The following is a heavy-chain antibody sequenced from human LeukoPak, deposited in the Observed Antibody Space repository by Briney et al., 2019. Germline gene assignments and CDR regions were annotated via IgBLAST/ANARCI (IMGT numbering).Heavy chain of an antibody. CDR3: AREGGAYCSSTSCSFEKYNWFDP. D-gene: IGHD2-2*01. CDR1: GYTFTGYY. J-gene: IGHJ5*02. V-gene: IGHV1-2*06. CDR2: INPNSGGT. Sequence: ASVKVSCKASGYTFTGYYTHWVRQAPGQGLEWMGRINPNSGGTNYAQKFQVRITMTRDTSSSTAYMELSRLRSDDTAVYYCAREGGAYCSSTSCSFEKYNWFDPWGQGTLVTVSS.